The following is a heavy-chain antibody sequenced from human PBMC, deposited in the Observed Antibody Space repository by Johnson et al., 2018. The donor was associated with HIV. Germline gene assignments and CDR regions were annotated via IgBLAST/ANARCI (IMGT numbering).Heavy chain of an antibody. Sequence: VQLVESGGGLAKPAWSPRLSCAASQFTFSSYYMNCVRQAPGNGLELVGQVNPNGGSTYLIDSGKDRFNISRNNAKNTLHLQMSSLRAEDTAIYYCARKGDAFDIWGQGTMVTVSS. CDR1: QFTFSSYY. CDR2: VNPNGGST. V-gene: IGHV3-25*03. J-gene: IGHJ3*02. CDR3: ARKGDAFDI.